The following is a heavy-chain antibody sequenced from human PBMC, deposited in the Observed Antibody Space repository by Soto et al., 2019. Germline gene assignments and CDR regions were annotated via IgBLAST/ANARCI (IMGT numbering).Heavy chain of an antibody. D-gene: IGHD1-26*01. CDR3: ARRRGESYYGLDY. J-gene: IGHJ4*02. CDR2: MKGYSGNP. V-gene: IGHV1-8*01. Sequence: QVQLLQSGAEVKKPGASVKISCKASGYNFNNYEINWVRQAPAQGLEWMGWMKGYSGNPLYAQNFQGRLTLTRDTSTNTAYLGLTSLAYEDTAIYFCARRRGESYYGLDYWGQGTLVTVSS. CDR1: GYNFNNYE.